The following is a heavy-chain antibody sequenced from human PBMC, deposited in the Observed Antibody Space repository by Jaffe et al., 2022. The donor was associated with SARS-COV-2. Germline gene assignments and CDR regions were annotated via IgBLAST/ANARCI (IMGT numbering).Heavy chain of an antibody. CDR2: ISSNGGST. CDR1: GFTFSSYA. Sequence: EVQLVESGGGLVQPGGSLRLSCAASGFTFSSYAMHWVRQAPGKGLEYVSAISSNGGSTYYANSVKGRFTISRDNSKNTLYLQMGSLRAEDMAVYYCAREARSGTRLGYMDVWGQGTTVTVSS. V-gene: IGHV3-64*01. CDR3: AREARSGTRLGYMDV. J-gene: IGHJ6*02. D-gene: IGHD3-3*01.